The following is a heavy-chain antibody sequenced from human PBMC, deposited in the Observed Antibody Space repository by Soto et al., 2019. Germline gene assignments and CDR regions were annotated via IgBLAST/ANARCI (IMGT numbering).Heavy chain of an antibody. Sequence: QVQLVESGGGVVQPGRSLRLSRAASGFTFSSYGMHWVRQAPGKGLEWVAVISYDGSNKYYADSVKGRFTISRDNSKNTLYLQMNSLRAEDTAVYYCAKGRPLSSGYYYPWFDYWGQGTLVTVSS. V-gene: IGHV3-30*18. D-gene: IGHD3-22*01. CDR2: ISYDGSNK. J-gene: IGHJ4*02. CDR3: AKGRPLSSGYYYPWFDY. CDR1: GFTFSSYG.